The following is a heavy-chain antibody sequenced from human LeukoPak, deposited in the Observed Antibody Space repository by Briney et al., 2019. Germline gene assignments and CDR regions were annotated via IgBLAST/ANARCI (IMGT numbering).Heavy chain of an antibody. D-gene: IGHD6-19*01. J-gene: IGHJ4*02. V-gene: IGHV3-30-3*01. CDR3: AREYASGWYYFDY. CDR2: ISYDGSTK. CDR1: GFTFRSYA. Sequence: GRSPRLSCAASGFTFRSYAMHWVRQAPGKGLEWVSVISYDGSTKYYADSVKGRFTISRDNSKNTLYLQMNSLRAEDTAMFYCAREYASGWYYFDYWGQGTLVTVSS.